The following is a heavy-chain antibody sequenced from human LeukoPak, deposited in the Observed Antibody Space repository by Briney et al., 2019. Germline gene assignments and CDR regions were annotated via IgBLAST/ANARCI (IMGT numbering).Heavy chain of an antibody. D-gene: IGHD2-15*01. J-gene: IGHJ4*02. V-gene: IGHV1-46*01. Sequence: RGASVKVSCKASGYTFTSYYMHWVRQAPGQGLEWMGIINPSGGSTSYAQKFQGRVTMTRDTSTSTVYMELSSLRSEDTAVYYCARDHNVVVVAAFYFDYWGQGTLVTVSS. CDR3: ARDHNVVVVAAFYFDY. CDR2: INPSGGST. CDR1: GYTFTSYY.